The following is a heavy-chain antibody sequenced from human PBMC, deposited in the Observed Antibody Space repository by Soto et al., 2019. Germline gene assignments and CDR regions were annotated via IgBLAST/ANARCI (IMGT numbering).Heavy chain of an antibody. CDR3: ARGERQPQRDY. Sequence: QVQLQESGPGLVKPSGTLPLTCAVSGDSISSSKWWSWVRQPPGKGLEWIGEIYHSGNTTYNPSLKTRVIISVVKSKHPFSLKVTSVTDADTAVYFCARGERQPQRDYWCQGTLVTSSS. V-gene: IGHV4-4*02. D-gene: IGHD6-25*01. J-gene: IGHJ4*02. CDR1: GDSISSSKW. CDR2: IYHSGNT.